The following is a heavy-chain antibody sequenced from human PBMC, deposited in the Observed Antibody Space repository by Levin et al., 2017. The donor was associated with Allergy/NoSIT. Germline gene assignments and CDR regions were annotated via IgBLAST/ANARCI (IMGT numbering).Heavy chain of an antibody. D-gene: IGHD3-16*01. J-gene: IGHJ4*02. CDR3: ARLITFIDGGNFDS. CDR2: IKQDGSEI. Sequence: LSLTCAASGFTFSSYWMSWVRQAPGKGLEWVANIKQDGSEIYYVDSVKGRFTISRDNAKNSLYLQMNSLRAEDTAVFYCARLITFIDGGNFDSWGQGTLVTVSS. CDR1: GFTFSSYW. V-gene: IGHV3-7*04.